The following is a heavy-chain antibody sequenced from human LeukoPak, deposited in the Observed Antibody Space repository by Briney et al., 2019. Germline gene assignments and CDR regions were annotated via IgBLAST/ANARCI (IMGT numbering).Heavy chain of an antibody. CDR1: EFDFTLHG. CDR3: ARSITIFGVVITYFFDY. CDR2: IIQDGSEK. J-gene: IGHJ4*02. Sequence: GGCRRVSCAASEFDFTLHGKSWVREHSGKGVACVSNIIQDGSEKYYVDSVKGRFAISRDNAKNSLYLQMNSLRAEDTAVYYCARSITIFGVVITYFFDYWGQGTLVTVSS. D-gene: IGHD3-3*01. V-gene: IGHV3-7*01.